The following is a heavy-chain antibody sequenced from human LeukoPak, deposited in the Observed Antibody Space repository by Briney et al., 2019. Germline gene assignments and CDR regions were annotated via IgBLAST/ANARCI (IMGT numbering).Heavy chain of an antibody. CDR3: ARDLGRYCSSTSCYETDV. CDR2: IRYDGSNK. D-gene: IGHD2-2*01. V-gene: IGHV3-30*02. Sequence: GRSLRLACAAAAFTFSSYGMHSVRPAPGKGLEWGAFIRYDGSNKYYADSVKGRFTISRDNSKNTLYLQMNSLRAEDTAVYYCARDLGRYCSSTSCYETDVWGKGTTVTASS. J-gene: IGHJ6*04. CDR1: AFTFSSYG.